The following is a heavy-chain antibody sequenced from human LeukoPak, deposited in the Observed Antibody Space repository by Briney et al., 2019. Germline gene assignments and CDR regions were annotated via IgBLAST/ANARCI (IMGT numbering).Heavy chain of an antibody. Sequence: QPGGSLRLSCVASGFTFSSYDMHWVRQPTGKGLEWISAIDPAGNTWYSDSVKGRFTIFRENAKSSLFLQMNSLRAADAAVYYCVREPSYTGTWWYPDLWGRGTLVTVSS. CDR3: VREPSYTGTWWYPDL. D-gene: IGHD1-14*01. V-gene: IGHV3-13*01. CDR2: IDPAGNT. CDR1: GFTFSSYD. J-gene: IGHJ2*01.